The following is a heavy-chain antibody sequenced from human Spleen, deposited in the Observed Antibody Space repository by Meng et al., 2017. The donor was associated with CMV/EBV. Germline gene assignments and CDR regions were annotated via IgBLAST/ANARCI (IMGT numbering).Heavy chain of an antibody. CDR3: ARGSITIFGVVIIEWFDP. V-gene: IGHV4-39*07. J-gene: IGHJ5*02. Sequence: ISSSSYYWGWIRQPPGKGLEWIGSIYYSGSTYYNPSLKSRVTISVDTSKNQFSLKLSSVTAADTAVYYCARGSITIFGVVIIEWFDPWGQGTLVTVSS. CDR1: ISSSSYY. CDR2: IYYSGST. D-gene: IGHD3-3*01.